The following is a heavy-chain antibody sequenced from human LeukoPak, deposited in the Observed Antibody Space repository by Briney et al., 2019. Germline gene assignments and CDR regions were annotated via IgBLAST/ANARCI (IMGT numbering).Heavy chain of an antibody. D-gene: IGHD2-8*01. CDR2: IYYSGST. Sequence: SETLSLTCAVSGYSISSGYYWGWIRQPPGKGLEWIVYIYYSGSTNYNPSLKSRGTISVDTSKNQFSLKLSSVTAADTAVYYCARDNGLYFDYWGQGTLVTVSS. CDR1: GYSISSGYY. CDR3: ARDNGLYFDY. V-gene: IGHV4-61*01. J-gene: IGHJ4*02.